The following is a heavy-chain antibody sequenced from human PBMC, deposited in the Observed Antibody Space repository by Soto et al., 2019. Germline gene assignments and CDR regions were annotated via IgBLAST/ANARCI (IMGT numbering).Heavy chain of an antibody. J-gene: IGHJ5*02. Sequence: QVQLVQSGAEVKKPGASVKVSCKASGYTFTSYGISWVRQAPGQGLEWMGWISAYNGNTNYAQKLQGRVTMTTDTSTSTADMELRSLRSDDTAVYYCAREREEWLPVPEPSWFDPWGQGTLVTVSS. CDR3: AREREEWLPVPEPSWFDP. CDR2: ISAYNGNT. CDR1: GYTFTSYG. D-gene: IGHD6-19*01. V-gene: IGHV1-18*01.